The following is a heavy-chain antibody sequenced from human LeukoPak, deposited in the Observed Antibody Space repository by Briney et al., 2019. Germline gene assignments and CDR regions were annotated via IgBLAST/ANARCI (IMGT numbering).Heavy chain of an antibody. Sequence: GGSLRLSCAASGFTFSSYGMHWVRQAPGKGLEWVAVIWYDGSNKYYADSVKGRFTNSRDNSKNTLYLQMNSLRAEDTAVYYCAREEWPARHFDYWGQGTLVTVSS. D-gene: IGHD2-8*01. J-gene: IGHJ4*02. CDR1: GFTFSSYG. CDR2: IWYDGSNK. V-gene: IGHV3-33*01. CDR3: AREEWPARHFDY.